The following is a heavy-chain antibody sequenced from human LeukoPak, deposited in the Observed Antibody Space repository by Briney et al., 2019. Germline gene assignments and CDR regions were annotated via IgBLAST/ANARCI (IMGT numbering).Heavy chain of an antibody. V-gene: IGHV1-18*01. Sequence: ASVKVSCKASGYTFTSYGISWVRQAPGQGLEWMGWISAYNGNTNYAQKLQGRVTMTTDTSTSTAYMELRSLRSDDTAVYYCARDWRKGYCTNGVCPGTTPPRFDYWSQGTLVTVSS. CDR2: ISAYNGNT. D-gene: IGHD2-8*01. J-gene: IGHJ4*02. CDR3: ARDWRKGYCTNGVCPGTTPPRFDY. CDR1: GYTFTSYG.